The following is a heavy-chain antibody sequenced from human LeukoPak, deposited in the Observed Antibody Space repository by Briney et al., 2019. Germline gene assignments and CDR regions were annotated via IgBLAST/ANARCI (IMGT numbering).Heavy chain of an antibody. CDR3: ARHDLVPAAMSDAFDI. CDR2: FSSSGSSI. V-gene: IGHV3-48*03. Sequence: GGSLRLSCAASGFTFSSYEMNWVRQAPVKGLECGSYFSSSGSSIYYADSVKGRFTISRDNAKNSLYLQMNRLRAADTAVYYCARHDLVPAAMSDAFDIWGQGTMATVSS. J-gene: IGHJ3*02. CDR1: GFTFSSYE. D-gene: IGHD2-2*01.